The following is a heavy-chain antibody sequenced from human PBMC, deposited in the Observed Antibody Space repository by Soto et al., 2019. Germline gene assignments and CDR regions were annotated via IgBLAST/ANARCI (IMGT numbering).Heavy chain of an antibody. CDR3: ARDRGWYGFDC. J-gene: IGHJ4*02. CDR2: IYSAGTT. D-gene: IGHD6-19*01. V-gene: IGHV3-66*01. CDR1: GFTVTSNY. Sequence: PGGSLRLSCAASGFTVTSNYMTWVRQAPGKGLEWVSIIYSAGTTYYADSVKGRFTISRDNSKNTLYLQMNSLRAEDTAVYYCARDRGWYGFDCWGQGTLVTVSS.